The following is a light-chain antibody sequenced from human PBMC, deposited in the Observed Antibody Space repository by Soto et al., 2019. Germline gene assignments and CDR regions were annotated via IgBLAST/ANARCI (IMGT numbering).Light chain of an antibody. CDR3: QQRSNWPPWT. J-gene: IGKJ1*01. V-gene: IGKV3-11*01. Sequence: ENVLTKSPGTLSLFPGDRVTLSCRASQSVSSYLAWYQQKPGQAPRLLIYDASNRATGIPARFSGSGSGTDFTLTISSLEPEDFAVYYCQQRSNWPPWTFGQGTKVDIK. CDR1: QSVSSY. CDR2: DAS.